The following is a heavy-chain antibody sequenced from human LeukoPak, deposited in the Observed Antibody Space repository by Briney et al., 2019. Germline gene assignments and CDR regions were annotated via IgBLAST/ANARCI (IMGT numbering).Heavy chain of an antibody. D-gene: IGHD3-3*01. CDR2: IKQDGSEK. J-gene: IGHJ4*02. CDR3: ARGVTIFGVVIITPLFFYFDY. CDR1: GFTFSSYW. V-gene: IGHV3-7*01. Sequence: GGSLRLSCAASGFTFSSYWMSWVRQAPGKGLEWVANIKQDGSEKYYVDSVKGRFTISRDNAKNSLYLQMNSLRAEDTAVYYCARGVTIFGVVIITPLFFYFDYWGQGTLVTVSS.